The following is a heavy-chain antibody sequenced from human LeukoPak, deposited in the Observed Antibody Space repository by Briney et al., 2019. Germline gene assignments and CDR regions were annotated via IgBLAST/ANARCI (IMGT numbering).Heavy chain of an antibody. CDR1: GYTFTGYY. Sequence: ASVKVSCKASGYTFTGYYIHWVRQAPGQGLEWMGWINPNSGGTNYAQKFQGRVTMTRDTSISTAYMELSRLTPDDTAVYYCASFRFVLAAGSELRDYWGQGTLVTVPS. CDR2: INPNSGGT. D-gene: IGHD6-13*01. J-gene: IGHJ4*02. CDR3: ASFRFVLAAGSELRDY. V-gene: IGHV1-2*02.